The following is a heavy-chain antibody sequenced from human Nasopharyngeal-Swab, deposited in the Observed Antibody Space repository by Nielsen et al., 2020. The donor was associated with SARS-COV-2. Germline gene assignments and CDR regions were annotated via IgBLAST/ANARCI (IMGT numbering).Heavy chain of an antibody. CDR3: ARDFGSRAYYYYSSGYQAFGY. V-gene: IGHV3-33*08. J-gene: IGHJ4*02. CDR1: GFNFSSYA. D-gene: IGHD3-22*01. CDR2: IWDDGSNK. Sequence: GESLKISCAASGFNFSSYAMSWVRQAPGKGLEWVAVIWDDGSNKYYADSVTGRFTISRDNSKNTLYLQMNSLRAEDTAVYYCARDFGSRAYYYYSSGYQAFGYWGQGTLVTVSS.